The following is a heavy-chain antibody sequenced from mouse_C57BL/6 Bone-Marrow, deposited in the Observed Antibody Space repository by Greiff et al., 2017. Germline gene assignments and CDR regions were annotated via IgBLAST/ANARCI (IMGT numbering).Heavy chain of an antibody. CDR1: GYTFTSYW. Sequence: QVQLQQPGAELVMPGASVKLSCKASGYTFTSYWMHWVKQRPGQGLEWIGEIDPSDSYTNYNQKFKGKSTLTVDKSSSTAYMQLSSLTSEDSAVYCCAIDDYCPVWGPGTTVTVSS. D-gene: IGHD2-3*01. J-gene: IGHJ1*01. CDR2: IDPSDSYT. CDR3: AIDDYCPV. V-gene: IGHV1-69*01.